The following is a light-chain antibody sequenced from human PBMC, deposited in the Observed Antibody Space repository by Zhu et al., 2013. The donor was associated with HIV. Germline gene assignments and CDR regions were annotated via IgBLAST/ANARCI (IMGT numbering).Light chain of an antibody. V-gene: IGKV3-20*01. CDR1: QNVGRNY. CDR2: GAS. J-gene: IGKJ1*01. Sequence: DIVLTQSPGTLSLSPGERATLSCRASQNVGRNYLAWFQQKPGQAPRLLVYGASSRATGIPDRFSGSVSGTDFTLTISRLEPEDFAVYYCHQYGSSPWTFGQGTKVDIK. CDR3: HQYGSSPWT.